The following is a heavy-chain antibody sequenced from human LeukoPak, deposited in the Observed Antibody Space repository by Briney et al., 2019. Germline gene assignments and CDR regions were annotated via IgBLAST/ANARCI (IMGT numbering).Heavy chain of an antibody. J-gene: IGHJ4*02. CDR3: ARDGLGYGGNSPYYFDY. CDR1: GGSISSSSYY. CDR2: IYYSGST. V-gene: IGHV4-39*07. Sequence: PSETLSLTCTVSGGSISSSSYYWGWIRQPPGKGLEWIGSIYYSGSTYYNPSLKSRVTISVDTSKNQFSLKLSSVTAADTAVYYCARDGLGYGGNSPYYFDYWGQGTLVTVSS. D-gene: IGHD4-23*01.